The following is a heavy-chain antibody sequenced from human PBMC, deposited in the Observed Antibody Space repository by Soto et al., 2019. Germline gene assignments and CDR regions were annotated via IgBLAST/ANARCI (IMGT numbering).Heavy chain of an antibody. J-gene: IGHJ5*02. CDR1: GFTFSSYA. CDR3: AKAGPRWYSSSWYSNWFDP. CDR2: ISGSGGST. D-gene: IGHD6-13*01. V-gene: IGHV3-23*01. Sequence: PGGSLRLSCAASGFTFSSYAMGWVRQAPGKGLEWVSAISGSGGSTYYADSVKGRFTISRDNSKNTLYLQMNSLRAEDTAVYYCAKAGPRWYSSSWYSNWFDPWGQGTLVTVSS.